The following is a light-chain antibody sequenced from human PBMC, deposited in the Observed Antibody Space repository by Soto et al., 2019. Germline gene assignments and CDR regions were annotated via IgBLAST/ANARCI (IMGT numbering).Light chain of an antibody. V-gene: IGKV3-20*01. Sequence: EIVLTQSPGTLSLSPGERATLSCRASQSVGSEYLAWYQQRPGQAPRLLIYAASSRATDTPDRFSGSGSGTDFTLTISRLEPEDFAVYYCQQYGPSPFTFGPGTKVDMK. J-gene: IGKJ3*01. CDR2: AAS. CDR3: QQYGPSPFT. CDR1: QSVGSEY.